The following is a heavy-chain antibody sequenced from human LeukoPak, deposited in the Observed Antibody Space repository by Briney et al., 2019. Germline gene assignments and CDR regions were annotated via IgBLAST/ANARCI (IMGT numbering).Heavy chain of an antibody. J-gene: IGHJ4*02. CDR3: AKGGWELPRTLDY. CDR1: GFTFSSYA. V-gene: IGHV3-23*01. CDR2: ISGSGGST. D-gene: IGHD1-26*01. Sequence: GGSLRLSCAASGFTFSSYAMSWVRQAPGEGLEWVSAISGSGGSTYYADSVKGRFTISRDNSKNTLYLQMNSLRAEDTAVYYCAKGGWELPRTLDYWGQGTLVTVSS.